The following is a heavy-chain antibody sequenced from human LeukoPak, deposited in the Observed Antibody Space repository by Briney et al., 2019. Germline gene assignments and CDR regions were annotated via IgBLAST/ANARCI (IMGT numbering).Heavy chain of an antibody. J-gene: IGHJ4*02. CDR3: AKEARSSGFDY. Sequence: GRSLRLSCAASGFTFDDYAMHWVRQAPGKGLEWVSGISWNSGSIGYADSVKGRFTISRDNAMNSLYLQMNSLRAEDTALYYCAKEARSSGFDYWGQGALVTVPS. CDR2: ISWNSGSI. D-gene: IGHD6-19*01. V-gene: IGHV3-9*01. CDR1: GFTFDDYA.